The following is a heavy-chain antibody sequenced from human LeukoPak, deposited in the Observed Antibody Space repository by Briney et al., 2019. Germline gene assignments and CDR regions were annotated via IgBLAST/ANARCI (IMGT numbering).Heavy chain of an antibody. V-gene: IGHV3-21*01. CDR3: ARASPLALVYCSSTSCYGFDY. CDR1: GFTFSSYS. CDR2: ISSSSSYI. D-gene: IGHD2-2*01. J-gene: IGHJ4*02. Sequence: KAGGSLRLSCAASGFTFSSYSMNWVRQAPGKGLEWVSSISSSSSYIYYADSVKGRFTISRDNAKNSLYLQMNSLRAEDTAVYYCARASPLALVYCSSTSCYGFDYWGQGTLVTVSS.